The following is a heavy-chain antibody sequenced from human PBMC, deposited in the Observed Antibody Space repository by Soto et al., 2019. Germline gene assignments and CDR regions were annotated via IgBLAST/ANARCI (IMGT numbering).Heavy chain of an antibody. J-gene: IGHJ6*02. CDR3: ARHGFGSLHGPVDV. D-gene: IGHD3-10*01. CDR1: GGSITNYY. Sequence: QVQLQESGPGLVKPSETLSLTCTVSGGSITNYYCSWFRQPPGKGLEWIGYIQYNGYSAYNLSLKRRVTMSMDMSETQFSLMLESVTATDTAAYYCARHGFGSLHGPVDVWGQGTTVIVSS. CDR2: IQYNGYS. V-gene: IGHV4-59*08.